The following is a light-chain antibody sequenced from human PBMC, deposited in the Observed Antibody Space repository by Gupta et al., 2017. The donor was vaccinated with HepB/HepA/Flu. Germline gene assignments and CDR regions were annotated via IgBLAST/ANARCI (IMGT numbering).Light chain of an antibody. J-gene: IGKJ4*01. Sequence: DSVMTQSPDSLAVSLGESATINCKSSQSVLYSSNNKNYLAWYQQKPGQPPQLLIYWASTRESGVPDRISGSGSGTDFTLTISSLQAEDVAVYYCQQYYSTPLTFGGGTKVEIK. CDR1: QSVLYSSNNKNY. V-gene: IGKV4-1*01. CDR2: WAS. CDR3: QQYYSTPLT.